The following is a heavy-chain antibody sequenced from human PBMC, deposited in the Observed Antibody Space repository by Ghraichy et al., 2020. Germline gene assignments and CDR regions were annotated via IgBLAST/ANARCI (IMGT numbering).Heavy chain of an antibody. J-gene: IGHJ3*02. CDR3: AAAIVVVPAAKYAFDI. CDR2: IVVGSGNT. D-gene: IGHD2-2*01. CDR1: GFTFTSSA. V-gene: IGHV1-58*01. Sequence: SVKVSCKASGFTFTSSAVQWVRQARGQRLEWIGWIVVGSGNTNYAQKFQERVTITRDMSTSTAYMELSSLRSEDTAVYYCAAAIVVVPAAKYAFDIWGQGTMVTVSS.